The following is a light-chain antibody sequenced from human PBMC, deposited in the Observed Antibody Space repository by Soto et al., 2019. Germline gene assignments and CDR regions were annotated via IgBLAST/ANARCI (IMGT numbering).Light chain of an antibody. CDR2: GAS. Sequence: EIVMTQSPATLSVSPGERATLSCRASQTVSSNLAWYQQKPGQAPRLLIYGASTRATGIPARFSGGGSGTEFTLTISSLQSEDFAVYYCQQYNNWPLTFGQGTKVEIK. CDR3: QQYNNWPLT. V-gene: IGKV3-15*01. CDR1: QTVSSN. J-gene: IGKJ1*01.